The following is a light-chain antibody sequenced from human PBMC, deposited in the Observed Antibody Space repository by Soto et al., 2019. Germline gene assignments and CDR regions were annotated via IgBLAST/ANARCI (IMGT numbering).Light chain of an antibody. CDR1: SSNIGAPYD. J-gene: IGLJ1*01. CDR3: QSYDSSLSGPYV. V-gene: IGLV1-40*01. CDR2: GNN. Sequence: QSVLTQPPSVSGAPGQRVTISCTGSSSNIGAPYDVHWYQQLPGTAPKLLIYGNNNRPSGVPDRFSGSKSGTSASLAITGLQAEDEADYYCQSYDSSLSGPYVFGTGTKVTVL.